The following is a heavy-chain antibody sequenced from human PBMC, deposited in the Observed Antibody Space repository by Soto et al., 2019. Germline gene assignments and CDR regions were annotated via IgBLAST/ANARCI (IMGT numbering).Heavy chain of an antibody. D-gene: IGHD6-13*01. CDR2: ISSDGRNK. CDR1: GFPFSSSA. Sequence: AGSLRLSCSSSGFPFSSSAMHWVRPAPGKGLEWVAVISSDGRNKYYADSVKGRFTISRDNSKNTLFLQMNSLRAEDTAVYYCAKDKDLGAAGYYFHYWGQGNLVTVSS. V-gene: IGHV3-30*18. CDR3: AKDKDLGAAGYYFHY. J-gene: IGHJ4*02.